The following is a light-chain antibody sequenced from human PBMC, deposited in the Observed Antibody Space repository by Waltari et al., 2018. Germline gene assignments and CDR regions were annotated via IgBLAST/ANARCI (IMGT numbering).Light chain of an antibody. V-gene: IGKV1-39*01. CDR1: QNIGSL. J-gene: IGKJ1*01. Sequence: IQMTQSPPSLSASVGDRVTITCRAGQNIGSLLNWYQQRPGKAPNLLIFAASSLQSGVPSRFSGGGSGTDFTLTISSLQPEDFATYYCQQSYSTSWTFGQGTKVEIK. CDR3: QQSYSTSWT. CDR2: AAS.